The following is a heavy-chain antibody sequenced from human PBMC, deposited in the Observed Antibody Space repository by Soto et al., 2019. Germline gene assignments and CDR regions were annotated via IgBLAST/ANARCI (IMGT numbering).Heavy chain of an antibody. Sequence: QVQLQESGPGLVKPSQTLSLTCTVSGGSISSGGYYWSWIRQHPGKGLEWIGYIYYSGSTYYNPSLKSGVTISVYTSKNQFSLKLSSVTAADTAVYYCASYDYVWGSYRSTDAFDIWGQGTMVTVSS. J-gene: IGHJ3*02. CDR1: GGSISSGGYY. V-gene: IGHV4-31*03. CDR2: IYYSGST. CDR3: ASYDYVWGSYRSTDAFDI. D-gene: IGHD3-16*02.